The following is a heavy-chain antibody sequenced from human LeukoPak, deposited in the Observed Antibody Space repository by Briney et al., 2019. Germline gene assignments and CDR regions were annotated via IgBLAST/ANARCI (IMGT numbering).Heavy chain of an antibody. V-gene: IGHV3-21*01. J-gene: IGHJ2*01. CDR1: GFTFSSYS. Sequence: GGSLRLSCAASGFTFSSYSMNWVRQAPGKGLEWVSSISSSSSYIYYADSVKGRFTISRDNAKNSLYLQMNSLRAEDTAVYYCARESIRGSSSGWYNAPIRNWYFDLWGRGTLVTVSS. CDR2: ISSSSSYI. D-gene: IGHD6-19*01. CDR3: ARESIRGSSSGWYNAPIRNWYFDL.